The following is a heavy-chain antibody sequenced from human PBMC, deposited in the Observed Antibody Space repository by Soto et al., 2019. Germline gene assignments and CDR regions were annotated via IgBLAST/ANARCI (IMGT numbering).Heavy chain of an antibody. D-gene: IGHD3-22*01. CDR1: GGSFSGYS. J-gene: IGHJ5*01. CDR3: STRAYDTNGYYRFDP. CDR2: INHSGRV. Sequence: SETLSLTCAVYGGSFSGYSWTWIRQPPGKGLEWIGDINHSGRVDYNPSLRSRVTISLDTSKNQFSLTLSAVTAADTAMYYCSTRAYDTNGYYRFDPWGQGTLVTVSS. V-gene: IGHV4-34*01.